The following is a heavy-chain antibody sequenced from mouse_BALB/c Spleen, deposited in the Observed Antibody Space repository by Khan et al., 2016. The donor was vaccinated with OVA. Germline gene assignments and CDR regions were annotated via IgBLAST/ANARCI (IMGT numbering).Heavy chain of an antibody. CDR1: GYSFTTDYA. Sequence: EVQLQESGPGLVQPSQSLSLTCTVTGYSFTTDYAWNWIRQFPGNKLEWMGYISYSGNTKHNPSLKSRISTTRDTSKNQFILQLKSVTTEDTARYYCASVYGGDFDYWGQGTTLTVSS. CDR2: ISYSGNT. J-gene: IGHJ2*01. CDR3: ASVYGGDFDY. D-gene: IGHD1-1*01. V-gene: IGHV3-2*02.